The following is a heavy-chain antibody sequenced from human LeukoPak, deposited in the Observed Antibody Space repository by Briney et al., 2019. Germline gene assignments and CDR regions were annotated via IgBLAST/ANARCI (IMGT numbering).Heavy chain of an antibody. CDR2: IYSGGST. J-gene: IGHJ4*02. D-gene: IGHD4-17*01. V-gene: IGHV3-66*01. CDR3: ARESTVTTSFDY. Sequence: GGSLRISCAASGFTVISNYMSWVRQALGEELVGGSVIYSGGSTYYADSVKGRFTISRDNSKNTLYLQMNGLRAEDTAVYYCARESTVTTSFDYWGQGTLATVSS. CDR1: GFTVISNY.